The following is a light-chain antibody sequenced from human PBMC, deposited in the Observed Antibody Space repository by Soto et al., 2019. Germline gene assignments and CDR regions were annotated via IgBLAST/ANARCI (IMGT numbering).Light chain of an antibody. CDR2: NSN. J-gene: IGLJ2*01. V-gene: IGLV1-44*01. CDR1: SSNIGTNS. Sequence: QLVLTQPPSTSGTPGQRVTISCSGSSSNIGTNSVNWYQQLPGTAPKLLIYNSNQRPSGVADRFSGSKSGTSASLAISGLQSEDEADYYCATWEDSLNGPVFGGGTKLTVL. CDR3: ATWEDSLNGPV.